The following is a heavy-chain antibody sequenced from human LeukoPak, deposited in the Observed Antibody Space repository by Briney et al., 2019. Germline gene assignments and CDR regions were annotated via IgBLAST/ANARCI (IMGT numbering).Heavy chain of an antibody. J-gene: IGHJ4*02. CDR1: GGSISSLY. Sequence: SETLSLTCSVSGGSISSLYWSWIRQPPGKGLEWIGYIYYTGSTNYNPSLKSRVTMFVDMSKNQFSLRLSSVTAADTAVYYCARHRAYSSSSPFDYWGQGTLVSVSS. CDR2: IYYTGST. CDR3: ARHRAYSSSSPFDY. V-gene: IGHV4-59*08. D-gene: IGHD6-6*01.